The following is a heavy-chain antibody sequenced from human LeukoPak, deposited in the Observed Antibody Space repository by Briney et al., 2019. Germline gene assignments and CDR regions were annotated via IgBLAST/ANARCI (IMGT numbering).Heavy chain of an antibody. V-gene: IGHV1-69-2*01. D-gene: IGHD3-9*01. J-gene: IGHJ5*02. Sequence: ASVKVSCKVSGYTFTDYYMHWVQQAPGKGLEWMGLVDPEDGETIYAEKFQGRVTISLDTSKNQFSLELSSVTAADTAVYYCAREERNILTGYWNFGPWGQGTLGTVSS. CDR3: AREERNILTGYWNFGP. CDR2: VDPEDGET. CDR1: GYTFTDYY.